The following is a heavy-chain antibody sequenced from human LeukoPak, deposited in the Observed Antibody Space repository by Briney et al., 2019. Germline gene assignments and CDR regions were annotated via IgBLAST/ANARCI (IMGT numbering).Heavy chain of an antibody. Sequence: SQTLSLTCTVSGGSISSGGYYWSWIRQHPGKGLEWLGYIYYSGSTYYNPSLKSRVTISVDTSKNQFSLKLSSVTAADTAVYYCARTPGYSSAYYMDVWGKGTTVTVSS. CDR3: ARTPGYSSAYYMDV. CDR1: GGSISSGGYY. J-gene: IGHJ6*03. D-gene: IGHD6-25*01. V-gene: IGHV4-31*03. CDR2: IYYSGST.